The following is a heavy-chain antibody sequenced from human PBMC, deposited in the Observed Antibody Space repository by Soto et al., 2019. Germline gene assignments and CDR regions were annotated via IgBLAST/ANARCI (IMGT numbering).Heavy chain of an antibody. Sequence: QVQLQESGPGLVKPSETLSLICSVSDDSLSSTSYYWSWIRQPPGKGLEWIGFVHFSGSIHYNASLQSRATISVDTSRKQISLKMTSLTAADTAVYFCGRGGDAHKMGRHWGQGTLVTVSS. V-gene: IGHV4-61*01. CDR3: GRGGDAHKMGRH. D-gene: IGHD2-2*01. CDR2: VHFSGSI. CDR1: DDSLSSTSYY. J-gene: IGHJ1*01.